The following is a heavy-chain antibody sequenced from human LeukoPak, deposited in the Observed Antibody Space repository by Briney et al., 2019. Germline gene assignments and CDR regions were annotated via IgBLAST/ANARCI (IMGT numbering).Heavy chain of an antibody. CDR3: ARQYDSYFYYYLDL. J-gene: IGHJ6*03. CDR2: RYHPDST. V-gene: IGHV4-38-2*01. CDR1: GYPINNAYY. Sequence: SETLSLTCGVSGYPINNAYYWVWIRQPPGKGLEWIGSRYHPDSTYYNPSLKSRVTMSAATSRNQFSLRLRFVTAADTAVYYCARQYDSYFYYYLDLWGTGTTVTVSS. D-gene: IGHD2-2*01.